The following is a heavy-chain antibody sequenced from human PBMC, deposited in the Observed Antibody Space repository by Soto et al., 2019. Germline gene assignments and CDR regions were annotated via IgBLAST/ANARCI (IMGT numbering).Heavy chain of an antibody. Sequence: EVQLLESGGGLVQPGGSLRLSCEASGFTFSSYAMNWVRQAPGKGLEWVSASRGGGSSTYYADSVKGRFTISRDNSKTTRYLQMDSLRAEDTAVYYCARAQGGFDYWGQGTLVTVSS. J-gene: IGHJ4*02. V-gene: IGHV3-23*01. CDR2: SRGGGSST. D-gene: IGHD3-16*01. CDR1: GFTFSSYA. CDR3: ARAQGGFDY.